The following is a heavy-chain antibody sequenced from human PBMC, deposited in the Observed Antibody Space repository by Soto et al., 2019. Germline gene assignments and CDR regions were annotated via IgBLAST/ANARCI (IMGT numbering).Heavy chain of an antibody. V-gene: IGHV4-34*01. D-gene: IGHD1-26*01. Sequence: SETLSLTCAVYGGSFSGYYWSWIRQPPGKGLEWIGEINHSGSTNYNPSLKSRVTISVDTSKNQFSLKLSSVTAADTAVYYCASAIVGATSWSHPTSFDYWGQGTLVTVSS. CDR2: INHSGST. CDR3: ASAIVGATSWSHPTSFDY. CDR1: GGSFSGYY. J-gene: IGHJ4*02.